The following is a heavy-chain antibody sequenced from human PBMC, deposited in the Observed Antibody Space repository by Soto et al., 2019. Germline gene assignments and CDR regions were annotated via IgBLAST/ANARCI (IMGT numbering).Heavy chain of an antibody. CDR2: MNPNTGNT. CDR1: GYTFTSYD. J-gene: IGHJ4*02. D-gene: IGHD5-18*01. V-gene: IGHV1-8*01. Sequence: VQLVQSGAEVKKPGASVKVSCKASGYTFTSYDINWVRQATGQGLEWMGWMNPNTGNTAYAQKFQGRVTMTRNTSISTAYMELSSLSSEDPGVYYCARESSYGLVYWGQGTLVTVSS. CDR3: ARESSYGLVY.